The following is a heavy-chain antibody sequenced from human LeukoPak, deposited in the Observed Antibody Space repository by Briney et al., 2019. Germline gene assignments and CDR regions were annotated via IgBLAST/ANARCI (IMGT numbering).Heavy chain of an antibody. V-gene: IGHV3-21*01. J-gene: IGHJ4*02. D-gene: IGHD3-16*01. CDR1: GFSFTSYS. Sequence: GGSLRLSCGASGFSFTSYSMNWVRQAPGKGLEWVSSISSSSSYIYYADSVKGRFTISRDNAKNSLYLQMNSLRAEDTAVYYCARDPPSRGTRYFDYWGQGILVTVSS. CDR3: ARDPPSRGTRYFDY. CDR2: ISSSSSYI.